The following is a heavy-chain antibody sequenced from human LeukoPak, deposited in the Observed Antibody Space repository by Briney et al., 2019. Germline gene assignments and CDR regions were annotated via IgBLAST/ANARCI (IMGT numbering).Heavy chain of an antibody. CDR3: ASRTYYDILTGYYQDWYFDL. Sequence: GGSLRLSCAASGFTVSSNYMSWVRQAPGKGLEWVSVIYSGGSTYYADSVKGRFTISRGNSKNTLYLQMNSLRAEDTAVYYCASRTYYDILTGYYQDWYFDLWGRGTLVTVSS. D-gene: IGHD3-9*01. CDR1: GFTVSSNY. V-gene: IGHV3-53*01. J-gene: IGHJ2*01. CDR2: IYSGGST.